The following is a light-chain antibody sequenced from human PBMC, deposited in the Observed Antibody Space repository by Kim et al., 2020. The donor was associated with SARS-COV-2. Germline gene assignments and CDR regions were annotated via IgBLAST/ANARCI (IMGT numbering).Light chain of an antibody. CDR1: KLEDKY. CDR2: QDS. J-gene: IGLJ2*01. V-gene: IGLV3-1*01. CDR3: QAWDSSTAV. Sequence: SYELTQPPSVSVSPGQTASITCSGDKLEDKYACWYHQKPGQSPVLVIYQDSKRPSGIPERFSGSNSGNTATLTISGTQAMDEADYYCQAWDSSTAVFGGGTQLTVL.